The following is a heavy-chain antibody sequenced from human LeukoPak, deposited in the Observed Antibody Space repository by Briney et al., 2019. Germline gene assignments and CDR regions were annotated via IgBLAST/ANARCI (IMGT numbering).Heavy chain of an antibody. J-gene: IGHJ3*02. CDR1: GFTFSTYG. D-gene: IGHD6-19*01. V-gene: IGHV3-30*19. CDR3: ARDPYSSGGDAFDI. Sequence: GGSLRLSCAASGFTFSTYGMHWVRQAPGKGLEWVAVISYDGGNKYYADSVKGRFTISRDNSKNTLYLQMNSLRAEDTAVYYCARDPYSSGGDAFDIWGQGTMVTVSS. CDR2: ISYDGGNK.